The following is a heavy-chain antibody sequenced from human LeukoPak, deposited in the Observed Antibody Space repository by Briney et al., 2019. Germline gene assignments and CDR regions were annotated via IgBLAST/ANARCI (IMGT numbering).Heavy chain of an antibody. D-gene: IGHD2-2*01. V-gene: IGHV1-2*06. CDR3: ARYCSSTSCYSDY. Sequence: GASVKASCKASGYTFTGYSMHWVRQAPGQGLEYMGRINPISGGTVYAQKFQGRVTMTRDTAITTAYMELTRLRSDDTAVYYCARYCSSTSCYSDYWGQGSLVTVSS. CDR1: GYTFTGYS. J-gene: IGHJ4*02. CDR2: INPISGGT.